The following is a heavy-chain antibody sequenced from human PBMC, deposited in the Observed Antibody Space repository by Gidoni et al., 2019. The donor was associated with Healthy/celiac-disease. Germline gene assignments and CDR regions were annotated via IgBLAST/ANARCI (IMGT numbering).Heavy chain of an antibody. V-gene: IGHV4-38-2*01. J-gene: IGHJ5*02. D-gene: IGHD4-4*01. CDR2: IYHSGST. Sequence: QVQLQESGPGLVKPSETLSLTCAVSGYSISSGYYWGWIRQPPGKGLAWIGSIYHSGSTYYNPSLKSRVTISVDTSKNQFSLKLSSVTAADTAVYYCARNDYSTVRRVNWFDPWGQGTLVTVSS. CDR3: ARNDYSTVRRVNWFDP. CDR1: GYSISSGYY.